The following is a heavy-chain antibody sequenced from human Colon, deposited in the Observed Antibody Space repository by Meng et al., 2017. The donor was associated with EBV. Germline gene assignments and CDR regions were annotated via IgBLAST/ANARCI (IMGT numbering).Heavy chain of an antibody. D-gene: IGHD6-19*01. V-gene: IGHV4-39*01. Sequence: QSQLQESGPGLVKPXGXLSLTCSVSGGSISTSGYYWGWIRQPPGKGLEWIGSIGHSGFTYYTPSLKSRVAVSLDTSKSQFSLMLTSVTAADTAVYYCVRSSAWVRTGFDPWGQGTLVTVAS. J-gene: IGHJ5*02. CDR3: VRSSAWVRTGFDP. CDR2: IGHSGFT. CDR1: GGSISTSGYY.